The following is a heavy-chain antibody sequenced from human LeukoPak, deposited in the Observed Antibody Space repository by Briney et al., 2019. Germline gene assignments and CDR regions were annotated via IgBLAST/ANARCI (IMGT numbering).Heavy chain of an antibody. CDR3: VKTPGTRYHYY. CDR2: IIPILGIA. D-gene: IGHD1-1*01. J-gene: IGHJ4*02. CDR1: GGTFSSYA. V-gene: IGHV1-69*04. Sequence: SVKVSCKASGGTFSSYAISWVRQAPGQGLEWMGRIIPILGIANYAQKFQGRVTITADKSTSTAYMELSSLRSDDTAGYFCVKTPGTRYHYYRGQATLVTVSS.